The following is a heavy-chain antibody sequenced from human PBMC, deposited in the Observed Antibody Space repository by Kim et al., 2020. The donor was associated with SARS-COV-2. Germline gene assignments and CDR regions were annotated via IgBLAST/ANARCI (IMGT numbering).Heavy chain of an antibody. D-gene: IGHD3-10*01. V-gene: IGHV3-33*01. Sequence: GGSLRLSCAASGFTFSSYGMHWVRQAPGKGLEWVAVIWYDGSNKYYADSVKGRFTISRDNSKNTLYLQMNSLRAEDTAVYYCARAYYYGSGSPGDAFDIWGQGTMVTVSS. CDR2: IWYDGSNK. J-gene: IGHJ3*02. CDR1: GFTFSSYG. CDR3: ARAYYYGSGSPGDAFDI.